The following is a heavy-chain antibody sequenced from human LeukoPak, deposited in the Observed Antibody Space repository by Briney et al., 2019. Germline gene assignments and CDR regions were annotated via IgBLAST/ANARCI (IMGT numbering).Heavy chain of an antibody. CDR3: ATERAYDFWSGDSY. Sequence: ASVKVSCKASGYTFTSYGISWVRQAPGQGLEWMGGIIPIFGTANYAQKFQGRVTITADESTSTAYMELSSLRSEDTAVYYCATERAYDFWSGDSYWGQGTLVTVSS. D-gene: IGHD3-3*01. J-gene: IGHJ4*02. CDR2: IIPIFGTA. V-gene: IGHV1-69*13. CDR1: GYTFTSYG.